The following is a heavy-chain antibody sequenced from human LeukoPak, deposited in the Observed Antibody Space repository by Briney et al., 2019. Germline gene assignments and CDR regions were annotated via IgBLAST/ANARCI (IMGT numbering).Heavy chain of an antibody. J-gene: IGHJ4*02. CDR2: INSDGNII. CDR3: VAGMGNY. CDR1: GFTFSTYW. V-gene: IGHV3-74*01. Sequence: PGGSLRLSCAASGFTFSTYWMHWVREVPGKGLVWVSRINSDGNIITYADYVKGRFTISRDNARNMVYLQMNSLRAEDTAVYYCVAGMGNYWGQGTLVPV. D-gene: IGHD6-13*01.